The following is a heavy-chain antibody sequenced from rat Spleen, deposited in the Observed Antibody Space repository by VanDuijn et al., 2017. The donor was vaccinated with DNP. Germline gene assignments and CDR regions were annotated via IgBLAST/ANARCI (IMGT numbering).Heavy chain of an antibody. CDR2: ISNTGDNT. Sequence: EVKLVESGGGLVQVGRSLKLSCVASGFNFNDYWMGWVRQAPTKGLEWVASISNTGDNTYYSDSVKGRFTISRDNAKSTLYLQMDSLRSEDTATYYCVREDKGVDAWGQGTSVTVSS. CDR3: VREDKGVDA. V-gene: IGHV5-31*01. CDR1: GFNFNDYW. D-gene: IGHD2-2*01. J-gene: IGHJ4*01.